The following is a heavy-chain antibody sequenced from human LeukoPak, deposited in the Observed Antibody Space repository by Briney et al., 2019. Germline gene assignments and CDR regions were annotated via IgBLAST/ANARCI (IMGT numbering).Heavy chain of an antibody. J-gene: IGHJ4*02. Sequence: ASVKVPCKASGYTFTSYGISWVRQAPGQGLEWMGWISGYNGNTNYAQNLQGRVTMTTDTSTSTAYMELRSLRSDDTAVYYCARDGDYGTGSYYRGFFDYWGQGTLVTVSS. CDR2: ISGYNGNT. CDR3: ARDGDYGTGSYYRGFFDY. CDR1: GYTFTSYG. V-gene: IGHV1-18*01. D-gene: IGHD3-10*01.